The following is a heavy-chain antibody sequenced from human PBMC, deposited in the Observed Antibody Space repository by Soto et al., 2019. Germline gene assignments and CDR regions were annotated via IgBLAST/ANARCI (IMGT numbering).Heavy chain of an antibody. CDR3: AHSPIVGATYEYYFDY. J-gene: IGHJ4*02. D-gene: IGHD1-26*01. CDR1: GFSLSTSGVG. V-gene: IGHV2-5*02. CDR2: IYWDDDK. Sequence: QITLKESGPTLVKPTQTLTLTCTFSGFSLSTSGVGVGWIRQPPGKALEWLALIYWDDDKRYSPSLKSRLTITKDTSKNQVVLTMTNMNPVDTATYYCAHSPIVGATYEYYFDYWGQGTLVTVSS.